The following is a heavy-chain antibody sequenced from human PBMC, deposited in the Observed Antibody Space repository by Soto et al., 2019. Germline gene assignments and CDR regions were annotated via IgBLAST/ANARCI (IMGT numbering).Heavy chain of an antibody. CDR2: IIPIFGTA. D-gene: IGHD3-3*01. CDR3: ARAPWNFWSGYYYYDGMDV. V-gene: IGHV1-69*01. J-gene: IGHJ6*02. Sequence: QVQLVQSGAEVKKPGSSVKVSCKASGGTFSSYAISWVRQAPGQGLEWMGGIIPIFGTANYAQKFQGRVTITADESTSTAYMELSSLRSEDTAVYYCARAPWNFWSGYYYYDGMDVWGQGTTVTVSS. CDR1: GGTFSSYA.